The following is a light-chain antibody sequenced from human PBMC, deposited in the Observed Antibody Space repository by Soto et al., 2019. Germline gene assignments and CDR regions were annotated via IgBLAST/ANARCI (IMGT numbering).Light chain of an antibody. CDR1: QSVLYSSNNKNY. CDR2: WAS. V-gene: IGKV4-1*01. J-gene: IGKJ3*01. Sequence: DIVMTQSPDSLAVSLGERATINCKSSQSVLYSSNNKNYLAWYQQKPGQPPKLLIYWASTRESGVPDRFSGSGSATDFTLTISSLQAEDVAVFYCQHYFTTPLTFGPGTKVDIK. CDR3: QHYFTTPLT.